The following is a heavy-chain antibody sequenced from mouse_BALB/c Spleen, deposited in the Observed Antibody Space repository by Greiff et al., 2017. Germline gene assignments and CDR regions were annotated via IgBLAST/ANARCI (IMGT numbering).Heavy chain of an antibody. CDR1: GYNFTSYW. CDR2: IYPGSGST. J-gene: IGHJ4*01. CDR3: ARRGWLLRLCAMDY. Sequence: QVQLQQPGAELVKPGTSVKLSCKASGYNFTSYWINWVKLRPGQGLEWIGDIYPGSGSTNYNEKFKSKATLTVDTSSSTAYMQLSSLASEDSALYYWARRGWLLRLCAMDYWGQGTSVTVSS. D-gene: IGHD2-3*01. V-gene: IGHV1-55*01.